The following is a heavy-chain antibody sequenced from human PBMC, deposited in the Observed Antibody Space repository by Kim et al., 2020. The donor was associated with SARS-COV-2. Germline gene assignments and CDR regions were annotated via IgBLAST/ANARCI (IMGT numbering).Heavy chain of an antibody. J-gene: IGHJ4*02. Sequence: ADAVKGRFTISRDNAKNTLYLQMNSLRAEDTAVYYCAKLDDYGDQGPIDYWGQGTLVTVSS. V-gene: IGHV3-23*01. D-gene: IGHD4-17*01. CDR3: AKLDDYGDQGPIDY.